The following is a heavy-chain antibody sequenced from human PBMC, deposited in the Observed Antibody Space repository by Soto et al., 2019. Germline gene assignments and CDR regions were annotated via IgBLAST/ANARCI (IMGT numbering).Heavy chain of an antibody. D-gene: IGHD2-15*01. CDR2: IYHSGST. Sequence: SETLSLTCAVSGGSISSGGYSWSWIRQPPGKGLEWIGYIYHSGSTYYNPSLKSRVTISVDRSKNQFSLKLSSVTAADTAVYYCARGRRASYCSGGSCSPADWFAPWGQGTLVTVSS. CDR1: GGSISSGGYS. J-gene: IGHJ5*02. V-gene: IGHV4-30-2*01. CDR3: ARGRRASYCSGGSCSPADWFAP.